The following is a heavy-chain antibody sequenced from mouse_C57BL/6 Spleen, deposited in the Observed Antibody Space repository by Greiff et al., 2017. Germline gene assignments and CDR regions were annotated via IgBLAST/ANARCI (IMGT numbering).Heavy chain of an antibody. Sequence: VQLKQPGAELVRPGSSVKLSCKASGYTFTSYWMHWVKQRPIQGLEWIGNIDPSDSETHYNQKFKDKATLTVDKSSSTSYMQLSSLTSRDSEVYYCTREEKIYYDYDVRNYYAMAYWGQGTSVTVSA. D-gene: IGHD2-4*01. CDR1: GYTFTSYW. J-gene: IGHJ4*01. CDR3: TREEKIYYDYDVRNYYAMAY. CDR2: IDPSDSET. V-gene: IGHV1-52*01.